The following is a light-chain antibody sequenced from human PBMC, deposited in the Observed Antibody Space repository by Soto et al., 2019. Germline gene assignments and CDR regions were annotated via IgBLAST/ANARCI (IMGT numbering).Light chain of an antibody. CDR2: DTT. J-gene: IGLJ2*01. Sequence: QAVVTQEPSLTVSPGGTLTLTCGSSTGAVTSGHYPYWFQQKPGQAPRTLIYDTTNKHSWTPARFSGSLLGGKAALTLSGAQPEDEADYYCLLLYSGVRPIFGGGTKLTVL. V-gene: IGLV7-46*01. CDR1: TGAVTSGHY. CDR3: LLLYSGVRPI.